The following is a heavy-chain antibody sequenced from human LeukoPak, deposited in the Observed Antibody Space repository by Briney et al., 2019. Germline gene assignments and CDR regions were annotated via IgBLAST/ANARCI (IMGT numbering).Heavy chain of an antibody. CDR2: IYYSGST. D-gene: IGHD6-19*01. J-gene: IGHJ4*02. V-gene: IGHV4-59*08. Sequence: SGPTLVKPSATLSLTCTVSGGSISSYYWSWIRQPPGKGLEWIGYIYYSGSTNYNPSLKSRVTISVDTSKNQFSLKLSSVTAADTAVYYCARHREWLVLHFDYWGQGTLVTVSS. CDR3: ARHREWLVLHFDY. CDR1: GGSISSYY.